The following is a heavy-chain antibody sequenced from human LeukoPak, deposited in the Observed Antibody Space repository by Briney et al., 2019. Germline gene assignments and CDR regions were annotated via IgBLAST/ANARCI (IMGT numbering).Heavy chain of an antibody. CDR2: IWYDGSNK. Sequence: GGSLRLSCAPSGFTFSNYGMHWVRQAPGKGLEWVAVIWYDGSNKYYADSVKGRFTISRDNSKNALCLQMNSLRAEDTAVYYCARSLERDYHGSNYYMNNWFDPWGQGTLVTVSS. CDR1: GFTFSNYG. CDR3: ARSLERDYHGSNYYMNNWFDP. J-gene: IGHJ5*02. D-gene: IGHD3-10*01. V-gene: IGHV3-33*01.